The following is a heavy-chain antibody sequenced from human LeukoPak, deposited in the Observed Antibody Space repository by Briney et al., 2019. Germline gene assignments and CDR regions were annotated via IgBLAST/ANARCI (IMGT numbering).Heavy chain of an antibody. D-gene: IGHD6-13*01. CDR1: GYRFTSYW. CDR3: ARLSGSSWYDFDY. V-gene: IGHV5-51*01. Sequence: GGSLKISFKGSGYRFTSYWIGWVRRRPGKGVEWMGIIYPGDSDPRSSPSFQGQVPISADKSISTAYLQWSSLKASDTAMYYCARLSGSSWYDFDYWGQGTLVTVSS. J-gene: IGHJ4*02. CDR2: IYPGDSDP.